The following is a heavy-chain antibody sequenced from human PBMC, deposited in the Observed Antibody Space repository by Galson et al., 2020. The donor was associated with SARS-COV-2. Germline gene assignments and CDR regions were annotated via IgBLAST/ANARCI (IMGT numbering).Heavy chain of an antibody. D-gene: IGHD2-2*01. Sequence: GGSLRLSCAASGFTFTSYAMTWVRQAPGKGLEWVSSISASGDSTYYTDSVKGRFTISRDNSKNTVYLQMTSLRDEETAVYYCARGLYCTSTSCSHWDYWGQGTLVTVS. J-gene: IGHJ4*02. V-gene: IGHV3-23*01. CDR1: GFTFTSYA. CDR3: ARGLYCTSTSCSHWDY. CDR2: ISASGDST.